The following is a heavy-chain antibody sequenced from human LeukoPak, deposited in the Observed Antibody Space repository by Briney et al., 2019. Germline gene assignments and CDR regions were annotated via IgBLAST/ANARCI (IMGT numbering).Heavy chain of an antibody. D-gene: IGHD3-16*01. Sequence: PSETLSLTCTVSGGSMSDYYWSFIRQSAGTGLEWLGRIHTSGTTWYNPSLKSRVTISQDMSKNQLSLRLTSVTAADTAVYYCAREAGVAGWGWLDSWGQGTLVTVSS. J-gene: IGHJ5*01. CDR3: AREAGVAGWGWLDS. CDR1: GGSMSDYY. CDR2: IHTSGTT. V-gene: IGHV4-4*07.